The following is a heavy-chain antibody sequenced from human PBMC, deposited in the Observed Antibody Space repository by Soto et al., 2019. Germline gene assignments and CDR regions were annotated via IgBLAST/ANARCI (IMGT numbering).Heavy chain of an antibody. CDR3: ARGSSIAARSSYYYYGMDV. CDR2: IMPIFRTA. Sequence: SVQVSCKASGGTLSSYAISWVRHAPGQGLEWMGGIMPIFRTANYAQKFQGRVTISADESTSTAYMELSSLRSKDTAVYYCARGSSIAARSSYYYYGMDVWGQGTTVTVSS. D-gene: IGHD6-6*01. J-gene: IGHJ6*02. V-gene: IGHV1-69*13. CDR1: GGTLSSYA.